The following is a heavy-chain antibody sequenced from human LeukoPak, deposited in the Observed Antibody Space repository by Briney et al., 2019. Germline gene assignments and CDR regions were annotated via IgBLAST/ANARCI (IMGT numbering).Heavy chain of an antibody. Sequence: SETPSLTCTVSGGSISSYDWSSIRQPPGQGLEWVRYICYSGSTNYNTCLKSRVTISADTSKNQFPLKLSSVTAADTAVYYCARATMIVVGNWFEHWGQGTLVTV. CDR2: ICYSGST. D-gene: IGHD3-22*01. CDR3: ARATMIVVGNWFEH. V-gene: IGHV4-59*01. J-gene: IGHJ5*02. CDR1: GGSISSYD.